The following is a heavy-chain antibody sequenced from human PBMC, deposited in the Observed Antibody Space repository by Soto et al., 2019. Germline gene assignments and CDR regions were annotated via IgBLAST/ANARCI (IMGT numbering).Heavy chain of an antibody. CDR3: ARDLLLWFGDLYSGGDVPLDY. Sequence: QVQLVQSGAEVKKPGASVKVSCKASGYTFTSYGISWVRQAPGQGLEWMGWISAYNGNTNYAQKLQGSVTMTTDTSTSTAYRELRSLRSGDTAVYYCARDLLLWFGDLYSGGDVPLDYWGQGTLVTVSS. CDR1: GYTFTSYG. CDR2: ISAYNGNT. D-gene: IGHD3-10*01. J-gene: IGHJ4*02. V-gene: IGHV1-18*01.